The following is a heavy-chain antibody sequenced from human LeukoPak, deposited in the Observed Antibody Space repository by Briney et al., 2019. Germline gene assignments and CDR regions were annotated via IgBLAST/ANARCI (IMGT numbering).Heavy chain of an antibody. D-gene: IGHD3-22*01. CDR3: ARKYYDSSAYNQEAIDY. CDR2: INPNSGGT. V-gene: IGHV1-2*02. Sequence: ASVKVSCKASGYTFTSYGISWVRQAPGQGLEWLGWINPNSGGTNYAQKLQGRVTMTRDTSISTAYMELSRLRSDDTAVYYCARKYYDSSAYNQEAIDYWGQGTLVTVSS. J-gene: IGHJ4*02. CDR1: GYTFTSYG.